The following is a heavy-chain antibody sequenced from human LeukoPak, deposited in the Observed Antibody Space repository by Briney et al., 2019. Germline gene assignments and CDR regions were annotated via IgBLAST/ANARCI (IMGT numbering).Heavy chain of an antibody. Sequence: PGGSLRLSCAASGFIFSSYEMNWVRQAPGKGLEWVSYISSSGSTKYYADSVKGRFTISRDNAKNSLYLQMNSLRAEDTAVYYCARDSGEQQPPFYYWGQGTLVTVSS. CDR3: ARDSGEQQPPFYY. CDR2: ISSSGSTK. J-gene: IGHJ4*02. CDR1: GFIFSSYE. D-gene: IGHD1-26*01. V-gene: IGHV3-48*03.